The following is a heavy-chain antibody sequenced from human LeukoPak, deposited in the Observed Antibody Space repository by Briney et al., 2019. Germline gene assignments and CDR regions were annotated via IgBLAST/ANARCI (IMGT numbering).Heavy chain of an antibody. D-gene: IGHD2-2*01. V-gene: IGHV5-51*01. CDR2: IYSGASDT. Sequence: GESLKISCKGSGYSFTRYWIGWVRQMLGKGLEWMGVIYSGASDTRYSPSFQGQVTISVDKSLSTAYLQWSSLKASDTAMYYCARHRDSSTSCYEYWGQGTLVTVSS. CDR3: ARHRDSSTSCYEY. J-gene: IGHJ4*02. CDR1: GYSFTRYW.